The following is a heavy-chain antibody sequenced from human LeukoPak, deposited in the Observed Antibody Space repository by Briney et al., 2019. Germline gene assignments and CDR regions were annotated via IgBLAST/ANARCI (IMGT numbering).Heavy chain of an antibody. CDR3: TSLWFGELLS. D-gene: IGHD3-10*01. CDR2: IRSKANNYAT. Sequence: GGSLRLSCAASGFTFSSYWMSWVRQAPGKGLEWVGRIRSKANNYATSYAASVKGRFTISRDDSQNTVYLQMNSLKSEDTAVYYCTSLWFGELLSWGQGTLVTV. J-gene: IGHJ5*02. CDR1: GFTFSSYW. V-gene: IGHV3-73*01.